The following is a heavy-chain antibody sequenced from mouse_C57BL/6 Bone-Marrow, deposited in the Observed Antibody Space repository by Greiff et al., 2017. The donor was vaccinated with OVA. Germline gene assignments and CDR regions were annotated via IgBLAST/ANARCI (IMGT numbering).Heavy chain of an antibody. CDR1: GFTFSDYG. V-gene: IGHV5-17*01. D-gene: IGHD1-1*01. CDR3: AIENYYGLPLFAY. J-gene: IGHJ3*01. CDR2: ISSGSSTY. Sequence: EVMLVESGGGLVKPGGSLKLSCAASGFTFSDYGMHWVRQAPEKGLEWVAYISSGSSTYYYADTVKGRFTISRDNAKKTLFLQMTRLRSEDTAMYYCAIENYYGLPLFAYWGQGTLVTVSA.